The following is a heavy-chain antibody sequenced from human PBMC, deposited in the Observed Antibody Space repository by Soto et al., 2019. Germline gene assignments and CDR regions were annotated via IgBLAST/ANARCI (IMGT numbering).Heavy chain of an antibody. CDR1: GGSINNYY. Sequence: TETLSLTCSVSGGSINNYYWSWIRQPPGKGLEWIGYIYYSGRTKYNPSLESRVTISVDTSNNQFSLRLTSVTAADTAVYYCARDSSSAQAGYYMDVWGKGTTVTVSS. CDR3: ARDSSSAQAGYYMDV. D-gene: IGHD6-25*01. V-gene: IGHV4-59*12. CDR2: IYYSGRT. J-gene: IGHJ6*03.